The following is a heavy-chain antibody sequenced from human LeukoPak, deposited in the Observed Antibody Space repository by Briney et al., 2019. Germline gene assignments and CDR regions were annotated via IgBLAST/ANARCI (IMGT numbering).Heavy chain of an antibody. CDR1: GFSFNTYV. D-gene: IGHD3-3*01. V-gene: IGHV3-30-3*01. Sequence: GALRLSCAASGFSFNTYVMHWVRQPPGKGLEWVAILSSDGGDKRYADAVQGRFTVSRDNFKSTLYLQMNSLRTEDTAIYYCARDPGTIFDVLNYHFDNWGQGTLVTVSS. CDR3: ARDPGTIFDVLNYHFDN. J-gene: IGHJ4*02. CDR2: LSSDGGDK.